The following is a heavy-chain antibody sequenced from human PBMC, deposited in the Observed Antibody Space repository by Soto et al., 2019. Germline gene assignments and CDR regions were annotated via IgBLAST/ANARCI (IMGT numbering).Heavy chain of an antibody. CDR3: ARDAEWLDNWFGP. CDR1: GGSISSSNW. V-gene: IGHV4-4*02. CDR2: IYHSGST. Sequence: SETLSLTCAGSGGSISSSNWWSWVRQPPGKGLEWIGEIYHSGSTNYNPSLKSRVTISVDKSKNQFSLKLSSVTAADAAVYYCARDAEWLDNWFGPWGQGTLVTVSS. J-gene: IGHJ5*02. D-gene: IGHD6-19*01.